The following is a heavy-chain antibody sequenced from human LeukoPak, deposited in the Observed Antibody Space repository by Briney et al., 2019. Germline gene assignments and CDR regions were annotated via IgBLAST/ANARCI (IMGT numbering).Heavy chain of an antibody. CDR1: GFTFSSYG. D-gene: IGHD3-22*01. CDR2: IWYDGSNK. Sequence: PGRSLRLSCAASGFTFSSYGMHWVRQAPGKGLEWVAVIWYDGSNKYYADSVKGRFTISRDNSKNTLYLQMNSLRAEDTAVYYCAKPNSSGFSDFDYWGQGTLVTVSS. V-gene: IGHV3-33*06. CDR3: AKPNSSGFSDFDY. J-gene: IGHJ4*02.